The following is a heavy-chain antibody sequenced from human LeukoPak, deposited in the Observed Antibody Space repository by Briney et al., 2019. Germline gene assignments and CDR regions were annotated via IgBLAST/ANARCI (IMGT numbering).Heavy chain of an antibody. CDR1: VGSINSGGYC. V-gene: IGHV4-31*03. CDR3: ARVPAVPTAIGAFDI. Sequence: PSETLSLTCSVSVGSINSGGYCWSWIRQHPGKGLEWIGYLYYSGSTYYHPSLKSRVIISVDTSKNQFSLRLYSVAAADTAVYYCARVPAVPTAIGAFDIWGQGTMVTVSS. D-gene: IGHD2-2*01. J-gene: IGHJ3*02. CDR2: LYYSGST.